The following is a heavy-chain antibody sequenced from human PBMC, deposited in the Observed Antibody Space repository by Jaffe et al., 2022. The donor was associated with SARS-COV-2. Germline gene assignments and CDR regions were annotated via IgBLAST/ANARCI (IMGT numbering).Heavy chain of an antibody. D-gene: IGHD3-16*01. V-gene: IGHV3-23*01. CDR1: GFTFSSYA. Sequence: EVQLLESGGGLVQPGGSLRLSCAASGFTFSSYAMSWVRQAPGKGLEWVSAISGSGGSTYYADSVKGRFTISRDNSKNTLYLQMNSLRAEDTAVYYCAKDPSRLGEFYLNYFDYWGQGTLVTVSS. CDR2: ISGSGGST. CDR3: AKDPSRLGEFYLNYFDY. J-gene: IGHJ4*02.